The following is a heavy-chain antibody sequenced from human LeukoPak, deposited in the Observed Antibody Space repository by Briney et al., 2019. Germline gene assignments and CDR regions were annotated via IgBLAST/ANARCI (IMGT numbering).Heavy chain of an antibody. CDR3: ASGTTVTRAFDY. CDR1: GGSISSGDYY. D-gene: IGHD4-17*01. Sequence: PSETLSLTCTVSGGSISSGDYYWSWIRQPPGKGLEWIGYIYYSGSTYYNPSLKSRVTISVDTSKNQFSLKLSSVTAADTAAYYCASGTTVTRAFDYWGQGTLVTVSS. V-gene: IGHV4-30-4*01. J-gene: IGHJ4*02. CDR2: IYYSGST.